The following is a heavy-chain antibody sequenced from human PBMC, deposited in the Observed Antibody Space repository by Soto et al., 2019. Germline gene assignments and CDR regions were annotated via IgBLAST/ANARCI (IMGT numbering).Heavy chain of an antibody. V-gene: IGHV3-23*01. J-gene: IGHJ2*01. CDR2: ISGSAGST. D-gene: IGHD6-19*01. CDR1: GFTFSSYA. CDR3: AKDSYSSLFGYFDL. Sequence: EVQLLESGGGLVQPGGSLRLSCAASGFTFSSYAMTWVRQAPGKGLEWVSTISGSAGSTYYADSVKGRFTISRDNSKNTRYLQMNSLRAEDTAIYYCAKDSYSSLFGYFDLWGRGTLVTVSS.